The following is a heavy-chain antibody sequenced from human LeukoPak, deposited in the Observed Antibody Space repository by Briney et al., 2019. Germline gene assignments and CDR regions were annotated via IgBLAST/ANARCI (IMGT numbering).Heavy chain of an antibody. CDR1: GYSLTGYY. V-gene: IGHV1-2*02. CDR2: IDPNNGHT. J-gene: IGHJ4*02. CDR3: ATEVGAIPY. D-gene: IGHD2-21*01. Sequence: ASVKVSCKASGYSLTGYYMHWVRQAPGQGLEWVGLIDPNNGHTNYVQEFQGRVTMTRDTSISTVYMDLSRLRFDDTALYYCATEVGAIPYWGQGTLVTVSS.